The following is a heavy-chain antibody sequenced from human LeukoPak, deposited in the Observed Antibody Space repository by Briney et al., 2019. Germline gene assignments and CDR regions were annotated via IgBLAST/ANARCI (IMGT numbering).Heavy chain of an antibody. CDR2: IYAGTNT. CDR1: GFSVYSNY. V-gene: IGHV3-53*01. Sequence: GGSLRLSCAASGFSVYSNYMTWVRQAPGKGLEWVSVIYAGTNTYYADSVKGRFTISRDNFKNTLYLQMNSLRAEDTAVYYCARRFSRITMIRGESWFDPWGQGTLVIVSS. J-gene: IGHJ5*02. D-gene: IGHD3-10*01. CDR3: ARRFSRITMIRGESWFDP.